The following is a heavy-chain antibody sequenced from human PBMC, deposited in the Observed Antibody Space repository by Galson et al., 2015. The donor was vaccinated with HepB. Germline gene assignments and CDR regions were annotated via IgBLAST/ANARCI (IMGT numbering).Heavy chain of an antibody. CDR3: ASENPSYGGNSGLVDY. J-gene: IGHJ4*02. V-gene: IGHV1-69*02. Sequence: SVKVSCKASGGTFSSYTISWVRQAPGQGLEWMGRIIPILGIANYAQKFQGRVTITADKSTSTAYMELSSLRSEDTAVYYCASENPSYGGNSGLVDYWGQGTLVTVSS. CDR1: GGTFSSYT. D-gene: IGHD4-23*01. CDR2: IIPILGIA.